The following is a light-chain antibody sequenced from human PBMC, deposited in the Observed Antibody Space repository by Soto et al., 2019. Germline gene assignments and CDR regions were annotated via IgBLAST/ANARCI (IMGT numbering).Light chain of an antibody. CDR2: AAS. V-gene: IGKV1-27*01. Sequence: HVTHAPTTLSINLFHFVTITFRASQSVNNWLAWYQQKPGKATRLLISAASTLQTGVPSRFSGGGSGTDFTLTISSLQPEDVATYYCQKYTSEPWKFGQGARWRS. CDR3: QKYTSEPWK. J-gene: IGKJ1*01. CDR1: QSVNNW.